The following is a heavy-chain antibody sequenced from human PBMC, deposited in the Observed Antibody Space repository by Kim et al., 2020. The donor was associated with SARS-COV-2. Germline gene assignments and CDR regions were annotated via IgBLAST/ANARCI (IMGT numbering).Heavy chain of an antibody. D-gene: IGHD5-12*01. CDR2: IYSSGST. CDR1: GGSISNYY. V-gene: IGHV4-59*08. Sequence: SETLSLTCTVSGGSISNYYWSWIRQPPGKGLEWIGYIYSSGSTNYNPSLKSRVTISLDTSKNQFSLGLSSVTAADTAVYYCARHPPLVQNSAYDFLFDY. J-gene: IGHJ4*01. CDR3: ARHPPLVQNSAYDFLFDY.